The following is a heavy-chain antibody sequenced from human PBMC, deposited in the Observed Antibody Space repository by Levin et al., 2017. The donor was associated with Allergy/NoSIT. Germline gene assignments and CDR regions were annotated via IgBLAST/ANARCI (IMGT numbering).Heavy chain of an antibody. V-gene: IGHV5-10-1*01. CDR3: ARRGRTVTTSHFDY. CDR2: IDPSDSYT. CDR1: GYSFTSYW. D-gene: IGHD4-17*01. J-gene: IGHJ4*02. Sequence: KVSCKGSGYSFTSYWISWVRQMPGKGLEWMGRIDPSDSYTNYSPSFQGHVTISADKSISTAYLQWSSLKASDTAMYYCARRGRTVTTSHFDYWGQGTLVTVSS.